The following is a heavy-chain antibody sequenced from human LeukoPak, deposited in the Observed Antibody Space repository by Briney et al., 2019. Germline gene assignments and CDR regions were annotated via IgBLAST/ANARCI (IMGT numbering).Heavy chain of an antibody. D-gene: IGHD2-2*01. CDR2: ISSSSSYI. V-gene: IGHV3-21*01. CDR1: GFTFSSYS. J-gene: IGHJ4*02. CDR3: ARSRYCSSTSCYSDY. Sequence: PGGSLRLSCAASGFTFSSYSMNWVRQAPGKGLEWVSSISSSSSYIYYADSVKGRFTISRDNAKNSLYLQMNSLRAEDTAAYYCARSRYCSSTSCYSDYWGQGTLVTVSS.